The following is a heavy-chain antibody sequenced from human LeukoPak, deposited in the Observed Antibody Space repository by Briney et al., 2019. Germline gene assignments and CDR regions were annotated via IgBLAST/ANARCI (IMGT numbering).Heavy chain of an antibody. Sequence: PSETLSLTCAVDGGSFSGYYWSWIRQPPGKGLEWIGEINHSGSTNYNPSLKSRVTISVDTSKNQFSLKLSSVTAADTAVYYCARRVGRWGYYDSSGRFDYWGQGTLVTVSS. D-gene: IGHD3-22*01. CDR3: ARRVGRWGYYDSSGRFDY. J-gene: IGHJ4*02. CDR1: GGSFSGYY. V-gene: IGHV4-34*01. CDR2: INHSGST.